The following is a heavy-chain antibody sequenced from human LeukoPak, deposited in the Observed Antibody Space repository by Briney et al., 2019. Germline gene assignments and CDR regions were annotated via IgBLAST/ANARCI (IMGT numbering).Heavy chain of an antibody. CDR3: ARDSDILTGYEYYYYGMDV. CDR2: ISAYNGNT. Sequence: ASVKVSCRASGYTFTSYGISWVRQAPGQGLEWMGWISAYNGNTNYAQKLQGRVTMTTDTSTSTAYMELRSLRSDDTAVYYCARDSDILTGYEYYYYGMDVWGQGTPVTVSS. CDR1: GYTFTSYG. D-gene: IGHD3-9*01. V-gene: IGHV1-18*01. J-gene: IGHJ6*02.